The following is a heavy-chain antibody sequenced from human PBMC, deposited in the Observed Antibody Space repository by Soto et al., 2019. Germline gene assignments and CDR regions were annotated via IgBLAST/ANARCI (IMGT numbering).Heavy chain of an antibody. J-gene: IGHJ5*02. Sequence: QVQLVQSGAEVKKPGASVKVSCKASGYTFTGYYMHWVRQAPGQGREWMGWINPNSGGTNYAQKFQGWVTMTRDTSISTAYMELSRLRSDDTAVYYCARAGAGALLRNWFDPWGQGTLVTVSS. D-gene: IGHD1-26*01. CDR1: GYTFTGYY. V-gene: IGHV1-2*04. CDR2: INPNSGGT. CDR3: ARAGAGALLRNWFDP.